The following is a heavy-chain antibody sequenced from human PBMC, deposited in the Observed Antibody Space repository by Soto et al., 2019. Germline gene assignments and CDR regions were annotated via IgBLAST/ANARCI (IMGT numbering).Heavy chain of an antibody. V-gene: IGHV5-51*07. CDR2: IYPGDSGA. D-gene: IGHD6-19*01. CDR3: ARQTTGWFGMDV. Sequence: GKSLKISCKGAGYSFTDYWIGWVHQMPGKGLEWMGIIYPGDSGARYSPSFQGQVSISADKSVNTAYLQWGSLKASDTAMYYCARQTTGWFGMDVWGQGTTVTVSS. CDR1: GYSFTDYW. J-gene: IGHJ6*02.